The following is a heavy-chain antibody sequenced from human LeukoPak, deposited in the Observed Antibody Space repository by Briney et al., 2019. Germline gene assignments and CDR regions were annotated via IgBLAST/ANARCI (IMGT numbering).Heavy chain of an antibody. CDR2: IDPSDSYT. CDR3: ARSGWFGELLYGY. J-gene: IGHJ4*02. CDR1: GYSFTSYW. V-gene: IGHV5-10-1*01. D-gene: IGHD3-10*01. Sequence: KLGESLKISCKGSGYSFTSYWIRWVRQMPGKGLEWMGRIDPSDSYTNYSPSFQGHVTISADKSISTAYLQWSSLKASDTAMYYCARSGWFGELLYGYWGQGTLVTVSS.